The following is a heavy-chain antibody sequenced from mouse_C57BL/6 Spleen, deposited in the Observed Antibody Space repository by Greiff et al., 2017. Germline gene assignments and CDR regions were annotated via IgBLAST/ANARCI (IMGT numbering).Heavy chain of an antibody. CDR2: ISDGGSYT. CDR1: GFTFSSYA. J-gene: IGHJ4*01. Sequence: EVQLVESGGGLVKPGGSLKLSCAASGFTFSSYAMSWVRQTPEQRLEWVGTISDGGSYTYYPDNVKGRFTMSRDNAKSNLYLQMSHLKSEDTAMYYCARDLNNGSSYEAMDYWGQGTSVTVSS. V-gene: IGHV5-4*01. D-gene: IGHD1-1*01. CDR3: ARDLNNGSSYEAMDY.